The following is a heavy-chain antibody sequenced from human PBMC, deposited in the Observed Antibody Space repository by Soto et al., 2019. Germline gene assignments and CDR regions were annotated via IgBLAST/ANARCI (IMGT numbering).Heavy chain of an antibody. Sequence: PSQTLSLTCAISGDSVSSNSAAWNWIRQSPSRGLEWLGRTYYRSKWYNDYAASVKSRITINPDTSKNQFSLQLNSMTPEDTAVYYCARSIAVAGVDKLFDYWGQGTLVTVSS. CDR3: ARSIAVAGVDKLFDY. CDR2: TYYRSKWYN. CDR1: GDSVSSNSAA. J-gene: IGHJ4*02. D-gene: IGHD6-19*01. V-gene: IGHV6-1*01.